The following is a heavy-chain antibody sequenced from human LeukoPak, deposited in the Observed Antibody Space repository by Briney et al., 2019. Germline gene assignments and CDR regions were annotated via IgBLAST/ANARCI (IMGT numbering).Heavy chain of an antibody. D-gene: IGHD3-10*01. CDR2: MLDTVTT. J-gene: IGHJ4*02. Sequence: SETLSLTCAVSGASMNTHYWSWIRQPPGKGLEWIGYMLDTVTTKDNPSLKSRVTMSVDTSKNQFSLKLSSVTAADTAVYYCARADGSGSPLDYWGQGTLVTVSS. V-gene: IGHV4-59*11. CDR1: GASMNTHY. CDR3: ARADGSGSPLDY.